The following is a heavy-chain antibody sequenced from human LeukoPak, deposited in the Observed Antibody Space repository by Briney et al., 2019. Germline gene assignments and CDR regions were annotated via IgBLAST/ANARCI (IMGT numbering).Heavy chain of an antibody. D-gene: IGHD4-17*01. V-gene: IGHV4-59*11. CDR3: ARDLVTVTKGFDI. Sequence: SETLSLTCVVSGDSFSSHYWTWIRQSPGKGLEWIGYISYVGSTNYNPSLKSRVTISIDTSKNQFSLKLRSVTAADTAVYYCARDLVTVTKGFDIWGQGTMVSVSS. CDR2: ISYVGST. J-gene: IGHJ3*02. CDR1: GDSFSSHY.